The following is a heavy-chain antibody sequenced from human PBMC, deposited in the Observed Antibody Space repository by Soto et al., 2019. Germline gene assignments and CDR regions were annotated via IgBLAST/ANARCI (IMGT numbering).Heavy chain of an antibody. J-gene: IGHJ5*02. CDR3: ARVGYCSSTSCYGAQFDP. CDR2: INHSGST. CDR1: GGSFSGYY. D-gene: IGHD2-2*01. V-gene: IGHV4-34*01. Sequence: PSETLSLICAVYGGSFSGYYWSWIRQPPGKGLEWIGEINHSGSTNYNPSLKSRVTISVDTSKNQFSLKLSSVTAADTAVYYCARVGYCSSTSCYGAQFDPWGQGTLVTVSS.